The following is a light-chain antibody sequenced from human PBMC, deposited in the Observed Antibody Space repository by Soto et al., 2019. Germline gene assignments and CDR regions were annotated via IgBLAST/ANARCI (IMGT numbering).Light chain of an antibody. J-gene: IGKJ4*01. Sequence: DVQMTQSPSSLSASVGDRVTITCRASQGIAPYLAWFQQKPGKVPKLLIYAASTLQSGVPSRFSGSGSGTDFTLTISSLQPEDVGTYYCKKYNSAPLTFGGGTKVEIK. CDR1: QGIAPY. CDR3: KKYNSAPLT. CDR2: AAS. V-gene: IGKV1-27*01.